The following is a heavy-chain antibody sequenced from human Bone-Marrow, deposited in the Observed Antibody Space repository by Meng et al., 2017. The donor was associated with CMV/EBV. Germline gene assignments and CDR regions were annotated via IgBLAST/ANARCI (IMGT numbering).Heavy chain of an antibody. Sequence: GESLKISCAASGFTFSDYYMSWIRQAPGKGLEWVSYISSSGSNIYYADSVKGRFTISRDNAKNSLYLQMNSLRAEDTAVYYCARGGRKGRFQQLVSVGWGYWGQGTLVTVSS. J-gene: IGHJ4*02. CDR1: GFTFSDYY. V-gene: IGHV3-11*04. CDR2: ISSSGSNI. D-gene: IGHD6-13*01. CDR3: ARGGRKGRFQQLVSVGWGY.